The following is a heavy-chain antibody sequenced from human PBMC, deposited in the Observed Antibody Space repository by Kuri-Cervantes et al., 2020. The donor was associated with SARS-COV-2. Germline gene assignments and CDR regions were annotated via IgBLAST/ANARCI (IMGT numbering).Heavy chain of an antibody. Sequence: SETLSLTCAVYGGSFSDYSWSWIRQPPGKGLEWIGEINHSGSTNYSPSLKSRVTISVDTSKNQFSLKLSSVTAADTAVYYCARDKAEITMIVVVITSGAYYFDYWGRGTLVTVSS. CDR2: INHSGST. D-gene: IGHD3-22*01. J-gene: IGHJ4*02. CDR3: ARDKAEITMIVVVITSGAYYFDY. V-gene: IGHV4-34*01. CDR1: GGSFSDYS.